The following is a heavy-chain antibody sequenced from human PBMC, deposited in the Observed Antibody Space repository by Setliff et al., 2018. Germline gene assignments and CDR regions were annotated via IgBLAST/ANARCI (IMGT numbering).Heavy chain of an antibody. CDR3: ALSSLSICTGGNCPNVFDV. J-gene: IGHJ3*01. V-gene: IGHV1-18*01. Sequence: ASVKVSCKASGDTFSTYALSWVRQAPGQGLEWMGWISTYNGHTNYAQRFQGRVTMTTDTSTRTASMELRSLTSDDTAVYFCALSSLSICTGGNCPNVFDVWGQGTLVTVSS. D-gene: IGHD2-15*01. CDR1: GDTFSTYA. CDR2: ISTYNGHT.